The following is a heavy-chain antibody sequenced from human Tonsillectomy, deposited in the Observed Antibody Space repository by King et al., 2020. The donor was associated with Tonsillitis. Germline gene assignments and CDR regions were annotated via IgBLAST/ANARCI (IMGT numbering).Heavy chain of an antibody. Sequence: VQLVQSGGGLVKPGGSLRLSCAASGFTFSNAWMSWVRQAPGKGLEWVGRIKSKTDGGTTDYAAPVKGRFTISRDDSKNTLYLQMNSLKTEDTAVYYCTTVRVDSSGYYLRDYYYYGMDVWGQGTTVTVSS. J-gene: IGHJ6*02. V-gene: IGHV3-15*01. CDR3: TTVRVDSSGYYLRDYYYYGMDV. D-gene: IGHD3-22*01. CDR1: GFTFSNAW. CDR2: IKSKTDGGTT.